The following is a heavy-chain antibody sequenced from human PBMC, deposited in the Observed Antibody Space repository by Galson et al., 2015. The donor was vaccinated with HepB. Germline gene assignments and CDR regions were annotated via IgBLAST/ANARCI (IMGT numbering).Heavy chain of an antibody. CDR1: GGTFSSYA. J-gene: IGHJ6*02. D-gene: IGHD3-9*01. V-gene: IGHV1-69*13. CDR2: IIPIFGTA. CDR3: AREGLYYDILTGYYLYGMNV. Sequence: SVKVSCKASGGTFSSYAISWVRQAPGQGLEWMGGIIPIFGTANYAQKFQGRVTITADESTSTAYMELSSLRSEDTAVYYCAREGLYYDILTGYYLYGMNVWGQGTTATVSS.